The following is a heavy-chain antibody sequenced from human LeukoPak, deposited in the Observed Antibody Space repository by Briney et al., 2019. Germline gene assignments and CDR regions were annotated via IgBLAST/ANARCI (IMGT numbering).Heavy chain of an antibody. D-gene: IGHD6-13*01. CDR1: GGSTSSYY. J-gene: IGHJ4*02. Sequence: PSETLSLTCTVSGGSTSSYYWSWIRQPPGKGLEWIGYIYYSGSTNYNPSLKSRVTISVDTSKNQFSLKLSSVTAADTAVYYCARAPAAGFFDYWGQGTLVTVSS. CDR2: IYYSGST. V-gene: IGHV4-59*08. CDR3: ARAPAAGFFDY.